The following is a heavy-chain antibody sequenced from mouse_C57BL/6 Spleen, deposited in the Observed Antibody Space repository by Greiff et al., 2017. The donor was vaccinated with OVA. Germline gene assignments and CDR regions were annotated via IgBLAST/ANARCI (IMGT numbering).Heavy chain of an antibody. V-gene: IGHV14-2*01. D-gene: IGHD1-1*02. CDR2: FDPEDGEP. J-gene: IGHJ2*01. CDR1: GFNLKVYY. Sequence: VQLQQSGAALVKPGASVKLSFTASGFNLKVYYMPWVKQRTKQGLEWFGRFDPEDGEPKYAPKFRVKAPITADTSSNTTYLQLSSVTSEDTAVYYCDRGDYAYYFDYWGKGTTLTVSA. CDR3: DRGDYAYYFDY.